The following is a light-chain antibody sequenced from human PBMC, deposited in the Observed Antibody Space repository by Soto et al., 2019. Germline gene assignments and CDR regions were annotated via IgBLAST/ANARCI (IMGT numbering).Light chain of an antibody. V-gene: IGKV3-15*01. CDR2: DTS. CDR3: QPYNNWPLT. Sequence: EVVMRQSPATISVSPGEGATLSFRSSQGIGDTLAWYQHKPGQTPRLLIYDTSTRATGVPTRFSGSRSGAEFTLTINSLQSEDFAVYYCQPYNNWPLTFGGGTKVDIK. J-gene: IGKJ4*01. CDR1: QGIGDT.